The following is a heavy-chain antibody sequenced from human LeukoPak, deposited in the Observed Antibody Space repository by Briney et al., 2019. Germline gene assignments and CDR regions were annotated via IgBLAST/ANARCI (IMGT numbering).Heavy chain of an antibody. CDR2: IYYSGST. V-gene: IGHV4-59*01. CDR1: GGSFSGYY. Sequence: SETLSLTCAVYGGSFSGYYWSWIRQPPGKGLEWIGYIYYSGSTNYNPSLKSRVTISVDTSKNQFSLKLSSVTAADTAVYYCATLPPERGYSYGFGYWGQGTLVTVSS. CDR3: ATLPPERGYSYGFGY. D-gene: IGHD5-18*01. J-gene: IGHJ4*02.